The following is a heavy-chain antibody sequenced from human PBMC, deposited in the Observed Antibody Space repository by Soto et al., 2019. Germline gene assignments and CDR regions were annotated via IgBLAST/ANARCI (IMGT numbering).Heavy chain of an antibody. CDR3: ARGGARASSYYDSSGYYQPYGMDV. D-gene: IGHD3-22*01. J-gene: IGHJ6*02. CDR2: ISSSSSYT. Sequence: PGGSLRLSCAASGFTFGSYSMNWVRQAPGKGLEWVSSISSSSSYTYYADSVKGRFTISRDNAKNSLYLQMNSLRAEDTAVYYCARGGARASSYYDSSGYYQPYGMDVWGQGTTVTVSS. V-gene: IGHV3-21*01. CDR1: GFTFGSYS.